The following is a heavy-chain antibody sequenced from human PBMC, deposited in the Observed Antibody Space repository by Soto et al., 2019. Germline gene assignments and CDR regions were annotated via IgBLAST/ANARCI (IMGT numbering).Heavy chain of an antibody. Sequence: SGPTLVTPTQTLTMTCTFSGFSLSTSGMSVSWIRQPPGKALEWLALIDWDDDKYYSTSLKTRLTISKDTSKNQVVLTMTNMDPVDTATYYCARIRYSGSYFFYFDYWGQGTLVTVSS. D-gene: IGHD1-26*01. CDR1: GFSLSTSGMS. CDR3: ARIRYSGSYFFYFDY. V-gene: IGHV2-70*01. CDR2: IDWDDDK. J-gene: IGHJ4*02.